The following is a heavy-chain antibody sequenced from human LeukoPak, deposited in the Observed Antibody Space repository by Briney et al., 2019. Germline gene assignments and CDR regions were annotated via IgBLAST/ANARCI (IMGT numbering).Heavy chain of an antibody. CDR2: ISWNSDRQ. V-gene: IGHV3-9*01. CDR3: AKDIDSSSPYYFDY. D-gene: IGHD6-6*01. CDR1: GFTFDDYA. Sequence: GRSLRLSCAASGFTFDDYAMHWVRQAPGKGLEWASGISWNSDRQDYADSVKGRFTISRDNAKNSLHLQMNSLRAEDTALYYCAKDIDSSSPYYFDYWGQGTLVTVSS. J-gene: IGHJ4*02.